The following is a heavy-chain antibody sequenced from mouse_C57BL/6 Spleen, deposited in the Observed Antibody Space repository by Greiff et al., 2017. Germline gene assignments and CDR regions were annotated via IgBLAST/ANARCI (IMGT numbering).Heavy chain of an antibody. Sequence: EVQLQQSGAELVRPGASVKLSCTASGFNIKDYYMHWVKQRPEQGLEWIGRIDPEDGDTEYAPKFQGKATMTADTSSNTAYLQLSSLTSEDTAVYYCTTCPDYYGSSYRYFDVWGTGTTVTVSS. CDR3: TTCPDYYGSSYRYFDV. J-gene: IGHJ1*03. CDR2: IDPEDGDT. D-gene: IGHD1-1*01. CDR1: GFNIKDYY. V-gene: IGHV14-1*01.